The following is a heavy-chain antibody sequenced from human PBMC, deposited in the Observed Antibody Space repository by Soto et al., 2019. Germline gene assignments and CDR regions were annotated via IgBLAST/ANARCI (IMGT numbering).Heavy chain of an antibody. CDR1: GDSVSSNSAA. J-gene: IGHJ4*02. V-gene: IGHV6-1*01. D-gene: IGHD6-6*01. Sequence: QVQLQQSGPGLVKPSQTLSLTCAISGDSVSSNSAARNWIRQFPSRGLEWLGRTYYRSKWYNDYAVSVKSRITINPDTSKNQFSLQLNSVTPEDTAVYYCARAVAARPRGPAWATFDYWGQGTLVTVSS. CDR3: ARAVAARPRGPAWATFDY. CDR2: TYYRSKWYN.